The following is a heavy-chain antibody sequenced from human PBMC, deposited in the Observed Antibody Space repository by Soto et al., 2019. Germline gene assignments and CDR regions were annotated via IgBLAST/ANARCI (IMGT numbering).Heavy chain of an antibody. CDR2: LSYDESNT. J-gene: IGHJ6*03. CDR3: ARDVVVVPAAFTYYYYYYMDV. CDR1: GFTFGDFG. D-gene: IGHD2-2*01. Sequence: GGSLRLSCLASGFTFGDFGMHWVRQAPGKGLEWVAALSYDESNTYYADSVKGRFTISRDNAKNSLYLQMNSLRAEDTAVYYCARDVVVVPAAFTYYYYYYMDVWGKGTTVTVSS. V-gene: IGHV3-30*03.